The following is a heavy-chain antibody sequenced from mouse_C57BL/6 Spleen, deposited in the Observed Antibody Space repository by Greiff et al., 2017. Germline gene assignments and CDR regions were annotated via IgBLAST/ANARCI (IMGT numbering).Heavy chain of an antibody. V-gene: IGHV1-55*01. CDR1: GYTFTSYW. J-gene: IGHJ2*01. D-gene: IGHD2-1*01. CDR2: IYPGSGST. CDR3: ARRDFGNYASYYFDY. Sequence: QVQLQQPGAELVKPGASVKMSCKASGYTFTSYWITWVKQRPGQGLEWIGDIYPGSGSTNYNEKFKSKATLTVDTSSSTAYMQLSSLASEDSAGYNCARRDFGNYASYYFDYWGEGTTLTVSS.